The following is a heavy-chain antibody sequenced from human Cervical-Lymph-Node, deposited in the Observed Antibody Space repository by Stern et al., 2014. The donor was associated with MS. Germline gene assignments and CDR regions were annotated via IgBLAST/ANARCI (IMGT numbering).Heavy chain of an antibody. CDR1: GGFISSYY. Sequence: VQLVESGPGLVKPSETLSLTCTVSGGFISSYYWSWIRQPPGKALEWIGNVFYTGSTNYNPSLKSRVTISLDTSKNQVSLNLNSVTTADTAVYYCTRAADLYYYYGMDVWGQGTTVMVSS. J-gene: IGHJ6*02. V-gene: IGHV4-59*01. CDR3: TRAADLYYYYGMDV. CDR2: VFYTGST.